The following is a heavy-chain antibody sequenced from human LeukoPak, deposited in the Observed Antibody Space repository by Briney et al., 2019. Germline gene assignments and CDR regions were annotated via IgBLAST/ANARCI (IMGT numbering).Heavy chain of an antibody. D-gene: IGHD5-18*01. CDR2: ISSSGGAI. CDR1: GFTFSTHW. J-gene: IGHJ4*02. Sequence: GGSLRLSCAASGFTFSTHWMSWVRQAPGKGLEWASYISSSGGAIYYADSVKGRFTISRDNANNSLYLQMNSLRAEDTAVYFCARGRDSDYWGQGTLVTVSS. V-gene: IGHV3-21*05. CDR3: ARGRDSDY.